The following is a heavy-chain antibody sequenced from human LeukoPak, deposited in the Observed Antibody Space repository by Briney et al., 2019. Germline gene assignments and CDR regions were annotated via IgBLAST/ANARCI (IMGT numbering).Heavy chain of an antibody. Sequence: GGSLRLSCAASGFTFSSYAVHWVRQAPGKGLEWVAVISYDGSSKYYADSVKGRFTISRDNSKNTLYLQMNSLRAEDTAVYYCARGYGDYSSLGTFYYFDYWGQGTLVTVSS. CDR1: GFTFSSYA. V-gene: IGHV3-30-3*01. CDR3: ARGYGDYSSLGTFYYFDY. CDR2: ISYDGSSK. J-gene: IGHJ4*02. D-gene: IGHD4-17*01.